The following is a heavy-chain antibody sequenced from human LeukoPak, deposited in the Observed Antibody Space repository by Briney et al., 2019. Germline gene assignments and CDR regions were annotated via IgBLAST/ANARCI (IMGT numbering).Heavy chain of an antibody. J-gene: IGHJ4*02. V-gene: IGHV3-64*01. CDR1: GFTFSIYA. D-gene: IGHD2-2*02. CDR2: ITSNGGSA. CDR3: AREYCDSTTCYKTIDY. Sequence: AGESLRLSCAASGFTFSIYAMHWVRQAPGKGLEYVSAITSNGGSAYYANSVKGRFTISRDNSKNTLYLQMGSLRAEDMAVYYCAREYCDSTTCYKTIDYWGQGTLVTVSS.